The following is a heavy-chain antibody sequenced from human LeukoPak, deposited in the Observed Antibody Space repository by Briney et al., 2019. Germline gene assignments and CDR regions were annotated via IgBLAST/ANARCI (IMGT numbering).Heavy chain of an antibody. J-gene: IGHJ4*02. Sequence: GGSLRLSCAASGFTFSVYSMNWVRQAPGKGLEWVSSISSSSSYIYYADSVKGRFTISRDNAKNSLYLQMNSLRAEDTAVYYCAITYGSGSPYFDYWGQGTLVTVSS. V-gene: IGHV3-21*01. D-gene: IGHD3-10*01. CDR3: AITYGSGSPYFDY. CDR2: ISSSSSYI. CDR1: GFTFSVYS.